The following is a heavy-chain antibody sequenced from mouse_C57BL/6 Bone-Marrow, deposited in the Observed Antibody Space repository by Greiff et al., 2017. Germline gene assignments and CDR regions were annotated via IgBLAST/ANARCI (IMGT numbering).Heavy chain of an antibody. D-gene: IGHD2-4*01. CDR1: GFTFSDYG. J-gene: IGHJ3*01. Sequence: LVESGGGLVQPGGSLNLSCAASGFTFSDYGMAWVRQAPRKGPEWVAFISNLAYSIYYADTVTGRFTISRENAKNTLYLEMSSLRSEDTAMYYCARLFMITTRRTFAYWGQGTLVTVSA. V-gene: IGHV5-15*01. CDR3: ARLFMITTRRTFAY. CDR2: ISNLAYSI.